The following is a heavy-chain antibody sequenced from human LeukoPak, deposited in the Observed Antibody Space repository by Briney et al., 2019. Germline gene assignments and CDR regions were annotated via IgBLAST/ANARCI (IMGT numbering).Heavy chain of an antibody. CDR2: IYPGDSDT. D-gene: IGHD6-19*01. J-gene: IGHJ4*02. Sequence: GESLKISCKGSGYSFTNYWIGWVRPMPGKGLEWMGIIYPGDSDTRYSPSFQGQVTISADKSISTAYLQWSSLKASDTAMYYCACSGYSSGWPFDYWGQGTLVTVSS. CDR3: ACSGYSSGWPFDY. V-gene: IGHV5-51*01. CDR1: GYSFTNYW.